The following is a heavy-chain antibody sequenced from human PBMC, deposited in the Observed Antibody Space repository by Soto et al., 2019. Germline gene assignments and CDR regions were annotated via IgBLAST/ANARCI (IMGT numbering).Heavy chain of an antibody. CDR2: INAGNGNT. D-gene: IGHD1-26*01. Sequence: ASVKVSCKASGYTFTSYAMHSVRQAPGQRPEWMGWINAGNGNTKYSQKFQGRVTITRDTSASTAYMELRSLRSEDTAVYYCASGRATLPHYYYYGMDVWGQGTTVTV. CDR3: ASGRATLPHYYYYGMDV. CDR1: GYTFTSYA. V-gene: IGHV1-3*01. J-gene: IGHJ6*02.